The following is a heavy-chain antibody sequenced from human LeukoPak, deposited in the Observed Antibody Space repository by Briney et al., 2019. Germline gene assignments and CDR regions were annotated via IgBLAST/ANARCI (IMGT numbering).Heavy chain of an antibody. V-gene: IGHV3-30-3*01. CDR3: AREHYYDSSGYYPI. CDR2: ISYDGSNK. CDR1: GFTFSSYW. Sequence: GGSLRLSCAASGFTFSSYWMHWVRQAPGKGLEWVAVISYDGSNKYYADSVKGRFTISRDNSKNTLYLQMNSLRAEDTAVYYCAREHYYDSSGYYPIWGQGTMITVSS. J-gene: IGHJ3*02. D-gene: IGHD3-22*01.